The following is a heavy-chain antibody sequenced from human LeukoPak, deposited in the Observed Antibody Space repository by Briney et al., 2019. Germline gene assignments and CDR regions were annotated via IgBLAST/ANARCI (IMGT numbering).Heavy chain of an antibody. D-gene: IGHD3-22*01. CDR3: ARMVDSSGFSPCQH. V-gene: IGHV4-38-2*02. CDR2: IYHTGST. J-gene: IGHJ1*01. CDR1: GHSIINSYY. Sequence: SETLSLTCTVSGHSIINSYYWGWIRQPPGRGLEWIGSIYHTGSTYYNPSLKSRITISIDTSKNQFSLKVNSVTAADTAVYYCARMVDSSGFSPCQHWGQGTLVTVSS.